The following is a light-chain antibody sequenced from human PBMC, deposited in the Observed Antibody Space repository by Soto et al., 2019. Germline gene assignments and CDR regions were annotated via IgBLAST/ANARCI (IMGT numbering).Light chain of an antibody. V-gene: IGKV3-20*01. CDR1: QSVSSSY. J-gene: IGKJ4*01. CDR2: GAS. CDR3: QLANSFPI. Sequence: EIVLTQSPGTLSLSPGERATLSCRASQSVSSSYLAWYQHKPGQAPRLLIYGASSRATGIPHRFSGSGSGTDFTLTISRLEPEDFATYYCQLANSFPIFGGGTKVEI.